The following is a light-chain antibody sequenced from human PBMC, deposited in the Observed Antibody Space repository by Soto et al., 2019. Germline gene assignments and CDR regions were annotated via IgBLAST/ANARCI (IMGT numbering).Light chain of an antibody. CDR3: SSYAGSNNLYV. Sequence: SVLTHPPSASGSPGQSFTISCTGTSSDVGGYNYVSWYQQHPGKAPKLMIYEVSKRPSGVPDRFSGSKSGNTASLTVSGLQAEDEADYYCSSYAGSNNLYVFGTGTKVTVL. CDR2: EVS. J-gene: IGLJ1*01. V-gene: IGLV2-8*01. CDR1: SSDVGGYNY.